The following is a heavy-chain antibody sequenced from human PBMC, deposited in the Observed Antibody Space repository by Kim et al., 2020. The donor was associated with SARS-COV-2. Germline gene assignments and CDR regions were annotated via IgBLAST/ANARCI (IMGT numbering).Heavy chain of an antibody. V-gene: IGHV1-18*01. Sequence: ASVKVSCKASGYTFTTYGFIWVRQAPGQGLEWIGWISSYNGNTEFAQKFQGRVTLTTDSATNTGYLELRSLRSDDTAVYYCASVYGIVVVSYGVDVWGQGTTVTVSS. CDR3: ASVYGIVVVSYGVDV. CDR2: ISSYNGNT. D-gene: IGHD2-2*01. CDR1: GYTFTTYG. J-gene: IGHJ6*02.